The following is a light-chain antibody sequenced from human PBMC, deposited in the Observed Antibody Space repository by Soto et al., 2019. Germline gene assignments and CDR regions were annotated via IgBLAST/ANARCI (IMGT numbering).Light chain of an antibody. CDR3: QQYDNLPRT. CDR1: QGVASN. CDR2: GAS. Sequence: ILSVYPGGRATGSCRASQGVASNLDWYQQKPGQAPRLLIYGASTRATGIPPRFSGSVSGREFTLTISSLQSEDFAVYYCQQYDNLPRTFGGGTKVDIK. V-gene: IGKV3-15*01. J-gene: IGKJ4*02.